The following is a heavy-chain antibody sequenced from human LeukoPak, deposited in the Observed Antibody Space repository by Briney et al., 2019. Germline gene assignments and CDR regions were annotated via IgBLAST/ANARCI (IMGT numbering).Heavy chain of an antibody. CDR3: ARGEEGSGSYFYYHYYMDV. Sequence: PSETLSLTCTVSGGSISSYYWSWIRQPPGKGLEWIGYIYYSGSTNYNPSLKSRVTISVDTSKNQFSLKLSSVTAADTAVYYCARGEEGSGSYFYYHYYMDVWGKGTTVTVSS. CDR1: GGSISSYY. CDR2: IYYSGST. V-gene: IGHV4-59*01. J-gene: IGHJ6*03. D-gene: IGHD3-10*01.